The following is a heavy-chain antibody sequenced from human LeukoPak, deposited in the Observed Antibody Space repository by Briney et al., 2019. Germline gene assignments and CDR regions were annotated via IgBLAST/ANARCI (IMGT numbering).Heavy chain of an antibody. CDR2: IGTAGDT. V-gene: IGHV3-13*01. CDR3: SRMNRITMTFDY. D-gene: IGHD3-22*01. CDR1: GFTFSSYD. J-gene: IGHJ4*02. Sequence: GGSLRLSCAASGFTFSSYDMRWVRQAPGKGLEWISAIGTAGDTYYPGSVKGRFTISRENATNSLYLQMNSLRAGDTAVYYCSRMNRITMTFDYWGQGTLVSVSS.